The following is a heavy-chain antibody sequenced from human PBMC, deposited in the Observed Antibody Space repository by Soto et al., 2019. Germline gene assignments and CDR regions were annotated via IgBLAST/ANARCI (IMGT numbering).Heavy chain of an antibody. CDR3: ARDIAAAGTDPDY. D-gene: IGHD6-13*01. CDR2: INHSGST. CDR1: GGSFSGYY. V-gene: IGHV4-34*01. Sequence: KTSETLSLTCAVYGGSFSGYYWSWIRQPPGKGLEWIGEINHSGSTNYNPSLKSRVTISVDTSKNQFSLKLSSVTAADTAVYYCARDIAAAGTDPDYWGQGTLVTV. J-gene: IGHJ4*02.